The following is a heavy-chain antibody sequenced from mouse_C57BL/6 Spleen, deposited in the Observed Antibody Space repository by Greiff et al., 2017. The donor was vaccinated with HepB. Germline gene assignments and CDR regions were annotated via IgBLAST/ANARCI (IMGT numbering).Heavy chain of an antibody. D-gene: IGHD6-5*01. V-gene: IGHV5-4*01. CDR3: AREPTQYYFDY. CDR2: ISDGGSYT. Sequence: EVQLVESGGGLVKPGGSLKLSCAASGFTFSSYAMSWVRQTPEKRLEWVATISDGGSYTYYPDNVKGRFTISRDNAKNNLYLQMSHLKSEDTAMYYCAREPTQYYFDYWGQGTTLTVSS. J-gene: IGHJ2*01. CDR1: GFTFSSYA.